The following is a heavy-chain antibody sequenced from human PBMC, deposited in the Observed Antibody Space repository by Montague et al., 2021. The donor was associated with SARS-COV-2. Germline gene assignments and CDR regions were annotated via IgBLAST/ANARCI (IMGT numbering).Heavy chain of an antibody. V-gene: IGHV6-1*01. D-gene: IGHD1-1*01. CDR2: ICYRSKWYN. J-gene: IGHJ6*02. CDR1: GDSVSINSAT. Sequence: CAISGDSVSINSATWDWLTQSPSTGLEWLGRICYRSKWYNDYAVSVRGRVTIHPDTSKNQFSLQLNSVTPEDTAVYYCTSGREGNYNVVDVWGQGTTVTVSS. CDR3: TSGREGNYNVVDV.